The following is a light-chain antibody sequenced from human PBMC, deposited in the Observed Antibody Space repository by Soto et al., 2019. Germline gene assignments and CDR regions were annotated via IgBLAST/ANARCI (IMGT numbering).Light chain of an antibody. CDR1: QSVRSDY. J-gene: IGKJ5*01. CDR2: GVS. Sequence: EIVVTPSPYTLSWSPRQRATLSCSSSQSVRSDYFAWYQQKPGQAPRVIIFGVSTRATGVPDRFSGSGSGTDFTLTISRLEPEDFALYYCQQYNNWPPITFGQGTRLEIK. V-gene: IGKV3-20*01. CDR3: QQYNNWPPIT.